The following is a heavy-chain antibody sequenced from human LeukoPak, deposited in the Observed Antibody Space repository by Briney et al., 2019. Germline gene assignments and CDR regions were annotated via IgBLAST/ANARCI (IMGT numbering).Heavy chain of an antibody. J-gene: IGHJ4*02. CDR1: GYTFTSYD. Sequence: EASVKVSCKASGYTFTSYDINWVRQATGQGLEWMGWMNPNSGDTGYAQKFQGRVTMTRNTSISTAYMELSSLRSEDTAVYYCARGPSPVVPAAMPDYWGQGTLVTVSS. D-gene: IGHD2-2*01. CDR3: ARGPSPVVPAAMPDY. V-gene: IGHV1-8*01. CDR2: MNPNSGDT.